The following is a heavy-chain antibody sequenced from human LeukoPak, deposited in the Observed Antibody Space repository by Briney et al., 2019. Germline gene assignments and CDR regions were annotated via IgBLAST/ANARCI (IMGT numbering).Heavy chain of an antibody. D-gene: IGHD6-13*01. Sequence: PSETLSLTCTVSDDSITMYYWTWIRQPPGKGLEWIGYVDHTGSTKFNPSLNGRVTISVDTSKNQFSLKRSSVTAADTAVYYCARDLFWIAAANTNNNAFDIWGQGTMVTVSS. CDR2: VDHTGST. CDR3: ARDLFWIAAANTNNNAFDI. J-gene: IGHJ3*02. CDR1: DDSITMYY. V-gene: IGHV4-59*12.